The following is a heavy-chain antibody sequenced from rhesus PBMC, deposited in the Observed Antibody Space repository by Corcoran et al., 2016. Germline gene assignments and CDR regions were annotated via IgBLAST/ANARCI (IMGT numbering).Heavy chain of an antibody. Sequence: QLLQESGPGLVKPSETLSLSCAVPGGSISSNWWSWIRQPPGKGLEWIGRISSSREPTNYNPSFKGRVTISTDTSKNQLSLKLTSVTSADTAVYYCAGRHRSTQTFDYWGQGVLVTVSS. D-gene: IGHD6-19*01. CDR2: ISSSREPT. J-gene: IGHJ4*01. CDR3: AGRHRSTQTFDY. CDR1: GGSISSNW. V-gene: IGHV4-173*01.